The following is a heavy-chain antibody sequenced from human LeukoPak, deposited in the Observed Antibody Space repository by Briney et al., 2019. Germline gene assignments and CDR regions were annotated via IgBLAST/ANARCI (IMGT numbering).Heavy chain of an antibody. V-gene: IGHV3-11*05. CDR1: GFTFSDYY. Sequence: GGSLRLSCTASGFTFSDYYMSWIRQAPGKGLEWVSYISTSSSYTNYADSVKGRFTISRDNAINSLYLQMNSLRAEDTAVYYCARAPGYSSGWYYFDYWGQGILVTVSS. D-gene: IGHD6-19*01. CDR3: ARAPGYSSGWYYFDY. J-gene: IGHJ4*02. CDR2: ISTSSSYT.